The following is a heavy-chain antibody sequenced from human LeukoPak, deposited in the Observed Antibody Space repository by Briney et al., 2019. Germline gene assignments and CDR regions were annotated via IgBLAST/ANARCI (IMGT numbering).Heavy chain of an antibody. CDR1: GYTFTGYY. V-gene: IGHV1-2*02. CDR2: INPNSGGT. Sequence: ASVKVSCKASGYTFTGYYMHWVRQAPGQGLEWMGWINPNSGGTNYAQKFQGRVTMTRDTSISTAYMELSRLRSDDTAVYYCARDYYDSSGRYYYYYMDVWGKGTTVTVSS. J-gene: IGHJ6*03. CDR3: ARDYYDSSGRYYYYYMDV. D-gene: IGHD3-22*01.